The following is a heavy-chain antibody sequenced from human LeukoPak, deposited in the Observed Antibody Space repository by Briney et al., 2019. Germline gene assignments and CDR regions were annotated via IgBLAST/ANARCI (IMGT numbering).Heavy chain of an antibody. CDR1: GFTFSNFD. CDR3: ARDRNYFEALHQSY. Sequence: GGSLRLSCVASGFTFSNFDMHWVRQAPGKGLEWVALIWYDESTKYYGDSVRGRFTISRDNSKNTLNLQMNSLRAEDTAVYYCARDRNYFEALHQSYWGQGTLVTVSS. CDR2: IWYDESTK. J-gene: IGHJ4*02. D-gene: IGHD3-10*01. V-gene: IGHV3-33*01.